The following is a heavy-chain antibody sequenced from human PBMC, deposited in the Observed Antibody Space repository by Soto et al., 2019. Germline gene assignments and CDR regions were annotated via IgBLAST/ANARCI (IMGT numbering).Heavy chain of an antibody. Sequence: SETLSLTCAVYGGSFSGYYWSWIRQPPGKGLEWIGEINHSGSTNYNPSLKSRVTISVDTSKNQFSLKLSSVTAADTAVYYCASRATTSWFGPWGQGTLVTVS. D-gene: IGHD4-17*01. CDR1: GGSFSGYY. CDR3: ASRATTSWFGP. J-gene: IGHJ5*02. CDR2: INHSGST. V-gene: IGHV4-34*01.